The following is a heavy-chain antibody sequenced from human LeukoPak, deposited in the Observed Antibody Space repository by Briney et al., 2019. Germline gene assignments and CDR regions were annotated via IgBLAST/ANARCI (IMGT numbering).Heavy chain of an antibody. Sequence: GGSLRLSCAASGFTFSSYSMNWVRQAPGKGLEWVSSISSSSSYIYYADSVKGRFTISRDNAKNSLYLRMNSLRAEDTAVYYCARRRYGSGSYYYYGMDVWGKGTTVTVSS. CDR2: ISSSSSYI. J-gene: IGHJ6*04. V-gene: IGHV3-21*01. D-gene: IGHD3-10*01. CDR1: GFTFSSYS. CDR3: ARRRYGSGSYYYYGMDV.